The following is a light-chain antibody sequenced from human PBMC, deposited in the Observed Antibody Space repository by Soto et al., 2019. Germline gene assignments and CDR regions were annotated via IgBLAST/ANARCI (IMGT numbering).Light chain of an antibody. J-gene: IGKJ4*01. CDR2: GAS. CDR1: QSVSGW. CDR3: HQYYSSPTT. V-gene: IGKV1-5*01. Sequence: DIQMTQSPSTLSASVGDTVTVTCRASQSVSGWLAWYQQKPGEAPKLLIYGASTRATGIPDRFSGSGSGTDFTLTIDRLEPEDFAVYYCHQYYSSPTTFGGGTKVDI.